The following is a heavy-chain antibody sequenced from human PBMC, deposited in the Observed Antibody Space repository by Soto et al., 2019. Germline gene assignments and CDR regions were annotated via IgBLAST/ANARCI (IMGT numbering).Heavy chain of an antibody. CDR3: AREDLASAAGDY. V-gene: IGHV3-33*01. D-gene: IGHD6-13*01. J-gene: IGHJ4*02. CDR1: GFTFSSYG. Sequence: GGSLRLSCAASGFTFSSYGMHWVRRAPGKGLEWVAVIWYDGSNKYYADSVKGRFTISRDNSKNTLYLQMNSLRAEDTAVYYCAREDLASAAGDYWGQGTLVTVSS. CDR2: IWYDGSNK.